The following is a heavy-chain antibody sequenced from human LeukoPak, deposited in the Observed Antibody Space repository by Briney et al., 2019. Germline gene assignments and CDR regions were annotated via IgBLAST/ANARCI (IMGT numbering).Heavy chain of an antibody. CDR3: AIRDVLLWFGELPAYYFDY. CDR2: IYYSGST. Sequence: SETLSLTCTVSGGSISSSSYYWGWIRQPPGKGLEWIGSIYYSGSTYYNPSLKSRVTISVDTSKNQFSLKLSSVTAADTAVYYCAIRDVLLWFGELPAYYFDYWGQGTLVTVSS. J-gene: IGHJ4*02. CDR1: GGSISSSSYY. D-gene: IGHD3-10*01. V-gene: IGHV4-39*01.